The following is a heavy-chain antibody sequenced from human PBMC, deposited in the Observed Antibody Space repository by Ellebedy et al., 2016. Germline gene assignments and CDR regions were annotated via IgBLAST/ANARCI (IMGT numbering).Heavy chain of an antibody. V-gene: IGHV3-30-3*01. Sequence: GESLKISCAASGFTFSSYAMHWVRQAPGKGLEWVAVISYDGSNKYYADSVKGRFTISRDNSKNTLYLQMNSLRAEDTAAYYCATPGTASSFDYWGQGTLVTVSS. CDR1: GFTFSSYA. J-gene: IGHJ4*02. CDR3: ATPGTASSFDY. CDR2: ISYDGSNK. D-gene: IGHD2-21*02.